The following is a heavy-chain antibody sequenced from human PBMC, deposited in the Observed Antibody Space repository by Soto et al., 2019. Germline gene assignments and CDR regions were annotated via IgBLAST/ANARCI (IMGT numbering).Heavy chain of an antibody. D-gene: IGHD6-13*01. CDR1: GFTFDDYT. CDR2: ISWDGGST. J-gene: IGHJ4*02. CDR3: AKGEVAAGTNHLGQFDF. Sequence: GGSLRLSCAASGFTFDDYTMHWVRQAPGKGLEWVSLISWDGGSTYYADSVKGRFTISRDNSKNSLYLQMNSLRTEDTALYYCAKGEVAAGTNHLGQFDFWGQGTLVTVSS. V-gene: IGHV3-43*01.